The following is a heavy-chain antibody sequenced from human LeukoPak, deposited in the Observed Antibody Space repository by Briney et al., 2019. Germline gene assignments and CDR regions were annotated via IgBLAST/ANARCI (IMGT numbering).Heavy chain of an antibody. CDR1: GGSVNNYY. Sequence: PSETLSLTCIVSGGSVNNYYWSWIRQPPGKGLEWIGNVYHSGSTGYNPSLKSRVTIPRDTSKNQFSLRLTSVTAADTAVYYCAREDSGTSGYVFDPWGQGTLVTVSS. J-gene: IGHJ5*02. V-gene: IGHV4-59*02. D-gene: IGHD3-22*01. CDR2: VYHSGST. CDR3: AREDSGTSGYVFDP.